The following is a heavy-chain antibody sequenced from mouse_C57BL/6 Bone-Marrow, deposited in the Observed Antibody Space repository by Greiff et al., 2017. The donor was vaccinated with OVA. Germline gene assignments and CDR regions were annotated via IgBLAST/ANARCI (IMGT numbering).Heavy chain of an antibody. V-gene: IGHV5-17*01. CDR3: ARAYDGCYLYAMDY. Sequence: EVQRVESGGGLVKPGGSLKLSCAASGFTFSDYGMHWVRQAPEKGLEWVAYISSGSSTLYYADTVKGRFTISRDNAKNTLFLQITSLRSEDTAMYYCARAYDGCYLYAMDYWGQGTSVTVSS. CDR2: ISSGSSTL. CDR1: GFTFSDYG. D-gene: IGHD2-3*01. J-gene: IGHJ4*01.